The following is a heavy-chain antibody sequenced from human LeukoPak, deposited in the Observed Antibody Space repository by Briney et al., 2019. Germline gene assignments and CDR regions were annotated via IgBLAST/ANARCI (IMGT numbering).Heavy chain of an antibody. V-gene: IGHV1-69*01. CDR1: GGTFGSYA. CDR3: ARDRTPQYYYDSSGFDY. J-gene: IGHJ4*02. CDR2: IIPIFGTA. Sequence: SVKVSCKASGGTFGSYAISWVRQAPGQGLEWMGGIIPIFGTANYAQKFQGRVTITADESTSTAYMELSSLRSEDTAVYYCARDRTPQYYYDSSGFDYWGQGTLVTVSS. D-gene: IGHD3-22*01.